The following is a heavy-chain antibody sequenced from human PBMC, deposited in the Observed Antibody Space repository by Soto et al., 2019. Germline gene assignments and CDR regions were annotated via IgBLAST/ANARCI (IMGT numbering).Heavy chain of an antibody. V-gene: IGHV4-34*01. Sequence: ASETLSLTCAVYGGSFSGYYWSWIRQPPGKGLEWIGEINQSGSSNYNPSLKSRVTISVDTSKNQFSLKLSSVTAADTAVYYCARAPPSRVRPFDYWGQGTLVTVSS. CDR2: INQSGSS. J-gene: IGHJ4*02. D-gene: IGHD6-25*01. CDR3: ARAPPSRVRPFDY. CDR1: GGSFSGYY.